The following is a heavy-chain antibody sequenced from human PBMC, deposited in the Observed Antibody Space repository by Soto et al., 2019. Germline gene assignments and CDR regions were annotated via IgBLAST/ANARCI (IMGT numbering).Heavy chain of an antibody. CDR1: GFTFSSYS. CDR2: FGRSASTI. D-gene: IGHD3-9*01. J-gene: IGHJ4*02. Sequence: GGSLRLSCAASGFTFSSYSMNWVRQAPGKGLEWVSHFGRSASTIYYADSVNGRFTISRDNAKNSMYLQINSLRAEDTAVYYCARDNDWAFDFWGQGTLVTVSS. CDR3: ARDNDWAFDF. V-gene: IGHV3-48*01.